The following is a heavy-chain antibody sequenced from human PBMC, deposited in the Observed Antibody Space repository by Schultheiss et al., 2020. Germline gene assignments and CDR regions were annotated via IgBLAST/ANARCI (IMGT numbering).Heavy chain of an antibody. CDR2: ISDSGHST. V-gene: IGHV3-23*01. D-gene: IGHD2-21*02. CDR3: ARDTILTGFDP. J-gene: IGHJ5*02. CDR1: GFTFSSYA. Sequence: GESLKISCAPSGFTFSSYAMSWVRQTPGKGLEWVSIISDSGHSTFYTDSVKGRFTISRDNSKNTLYLQMNSLRAEDTAVYYCARDTILTGFDPWGQGTLVTVSS.